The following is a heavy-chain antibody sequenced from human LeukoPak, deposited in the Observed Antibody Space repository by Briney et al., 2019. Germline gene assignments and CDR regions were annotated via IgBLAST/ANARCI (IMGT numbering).Heavy chain of an antibody. V-gene: IGHV4-4*07. Sequence: TTSETLSLTCSLSGDSISAYYWSWIRQPAGKGLEWIGRIYPGESIYASENTNYNPSLKSRVSMSGDTSKNQVSLKLRSVTAADTAVYYCARDPTTATTIFDSWGQGPLVTVSS. CDR3: ARDPTTATTIFDS. J-gene: IGHJ4*02. D-gene: IGHD4-17*01. CDR1: GDSISAYY. CDR2: IYPGESIYASENT.